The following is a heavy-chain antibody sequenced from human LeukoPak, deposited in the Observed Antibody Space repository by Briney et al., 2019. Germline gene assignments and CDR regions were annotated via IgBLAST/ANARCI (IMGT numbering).Heavy chain of an antibody. CDR1: GGSISTYY. V-gene: IGHV4-59*12. J-gene: IGHJ2*01. CDR3: ARDGRLHDWYFDL. CDR2: IYNSGST. Sequence: SETLSLTCTVSGGSISTYYWSWIRKPPGKGLEWIGHIYNSGSTNYSPSLKSRVTISVDTSKNQFSLKLSSVTAADTAVYYCARDGRLHDWYFDLWGRGTLVTVSS. D-gene: IGHD4-11*01.